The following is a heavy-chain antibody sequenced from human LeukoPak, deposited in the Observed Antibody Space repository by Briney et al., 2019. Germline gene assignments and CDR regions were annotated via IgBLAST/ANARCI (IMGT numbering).Heavy chain of an antibody. CDR2: ISSSSSYI. CDR1: GFTFSSYS. V-gene: IGHV3-21*01. J-gene: IGHJ4*02. CDR3: ARDPGLYGSGT. Sequence: PGGSLRLSCAASGFTFSSYSMNWVRQAPGKGLGWVSSISSSSSYIYYADSVKGRFTISRDNAKNSLYLQMNSLRAEDTAVYYCARDPGLYGSGTWGQGTLVTVSS. D-gene: IGHD3-10*01.